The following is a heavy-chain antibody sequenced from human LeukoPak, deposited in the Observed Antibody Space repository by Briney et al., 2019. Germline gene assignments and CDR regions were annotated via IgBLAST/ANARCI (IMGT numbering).Heavy chain of an antibody. CDR1: GFTFSSHP. CDR3: ARRDLSDRRWLFLDY. D-gene: IGHD3-22*01. V-gene: IGHV3-23*01. CDR2: ISGSGSTT. J-gene: IGHJ4*02. Sequence: GGSLRLSCAVSGFTFSSHPMNWVRQALGKGLEWVSSISGSGSTTHYADSVKGRFTISRDNSKNTLYLQMNDLRAEDTAIYYCARRDLSDRRWLFLDYWGQGTLVTVSS.